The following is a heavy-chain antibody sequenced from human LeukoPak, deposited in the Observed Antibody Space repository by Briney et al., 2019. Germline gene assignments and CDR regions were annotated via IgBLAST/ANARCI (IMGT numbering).Heavy chain of an antibody. CDR3: AKDREYYYDSSGYSGHFDY. D-gene: IGHD3-22*01. V-gene: IGHV3-23*01. CDR1: GFTFSSYA. J-gene: IGHJ4*02. Sequence: PGGSLRLSCAASGFTFSSYAMSWVRQAPGKGLEWVSAISGSGGSTYYADSVKGRFTISRDNSKNTLYLQMNSLRAEDTAVYYCAKDREYYYDSSGYSGHFDYWGQGTLVTVSS. CDR2: ISGSGGST.